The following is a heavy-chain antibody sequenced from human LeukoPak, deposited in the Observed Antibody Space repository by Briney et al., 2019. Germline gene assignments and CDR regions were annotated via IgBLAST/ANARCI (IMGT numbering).Heavy chain of an antibody. J-gene: IGHJ6*02. CDR2: IYSGGNT. Sequence: PGGSLRLSCAASGFTVSNGYMNWVRQAPGKGLEWVSVIYSGGNTYYADSVRGRFIISRDNSENTVYLQMNSLRAEDTAVYFCARPPGLAGHYSYYYGVDVWGQGTTVTVSS. V-gene: IGHV3-66*04. CDR1: GFTVSNGY. D-gene: IGHD6-19*01. CDR3: ARPPGLAGHYSYYYGVDV.